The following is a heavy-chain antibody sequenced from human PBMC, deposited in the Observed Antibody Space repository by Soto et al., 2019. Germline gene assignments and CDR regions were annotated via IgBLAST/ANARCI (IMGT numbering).Heavy chain of an antibody. CDR1: GDSISSGGYS. CDR3: ARAGVVGATALDY. D-gene: IGHD1-26*01. CDR2: IYHSGST. Sequence: QLQLQESGSGLVKPSQTLSLTCAVSGDSISSGGYSWSWIRQPPGKGLEWIGYIYHSGSTYYNPSIKSRVTISVDRSKTQFSLKLSSVTAADTAVYYCARAGVVGATALDYWGQGTLVTVSS. V-gene: IGHV4-30-2*01. J-gene: IGHJ4*02.